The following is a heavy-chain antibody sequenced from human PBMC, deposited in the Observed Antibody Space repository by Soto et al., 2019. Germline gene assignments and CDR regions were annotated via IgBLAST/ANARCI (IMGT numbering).Heavy chain of an antibody. CDR3: ARGGAGYCSGGSCYALNYYYYGMDV. CDR2: IIPILGIA. V-gene: IGHV1-69*02. D-gene: IGHD2-15*01. J-gene: IGHJ6*02. CDR1: GGTFSSYT. Sequence: QVQLVQSGAEVKKPGSSVKVSCKASGGTFSSYTISWVRQAPGQGLEWMGRIIPILGIANYAQKFQGRVTITADKSTSTAYMELSSLRSEDTAVYYCARGGAGYCSGGSCYALNYYYYGMDVWGQGTTVTVSS.